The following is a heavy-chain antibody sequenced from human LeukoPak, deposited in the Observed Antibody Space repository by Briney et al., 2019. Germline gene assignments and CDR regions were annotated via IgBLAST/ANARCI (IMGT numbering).Heavy chain of an antibody. CDR3: ARQGWFGELLSPLDY. D-gene: IGHD3-10*01. Sequence: PSETLSLTCTVSGGSISSSSYYWGWIRQPXXKGLEWIGSIYYSGSTYYNPSLKSRVTISIDTSKNQFSLKLSSVTAADTAVYYCARQGWFGELLSPLDYWGQGTLVTVSS. V-gene: IGHV4-39*01. J-gene: IGHJ4*02. CDR2: IYYSGST. CDR1: GGSISSSSYY.